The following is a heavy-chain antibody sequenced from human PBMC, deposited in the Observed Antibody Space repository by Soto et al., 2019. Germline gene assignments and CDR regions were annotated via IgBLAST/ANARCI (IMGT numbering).Heavy chain of an antibody. J-gene: IGHJ2*01. CDR2: IKPDGSEK. CDR3: ARDPLWGTAMVLWYFDL. V-gene: IGHV3-7*01. D-gene: IGHD5-18*01. CDR1: GFTFSSHW. Sequence: LRLSCAASGFTFSSHWMSWVRQAPGKGLEWVANIKPDGSEKWYVDSVKGRFTISRDNAKNRLYLQMNSLRAEDTAVYYCARDPLWGTAMVLWYFDLWGRGTLVTVSS.